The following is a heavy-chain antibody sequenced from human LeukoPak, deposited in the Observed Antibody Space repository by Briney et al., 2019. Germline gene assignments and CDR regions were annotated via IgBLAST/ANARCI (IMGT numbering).Heavy chain of an antibody. J-gene: IGHJ4*02. V-gene: IGHV3-21*01. CDR3: ARGVPYYYDRSGSPDY. CDR2: ISSSSSYI. D-gene: IGHD3-22*01. Sequence: GGSLRLSCAASGFTFSSYSMNWVRQAPGKGLEWVSSISSSSSYIYYADSVKGRFTISRDNAKNSLYLQMNSLRAEDTAVYYCARGVPYYYDRSGSPDYWAQGPLVTVSS. CDR1: GFTFSSYS.